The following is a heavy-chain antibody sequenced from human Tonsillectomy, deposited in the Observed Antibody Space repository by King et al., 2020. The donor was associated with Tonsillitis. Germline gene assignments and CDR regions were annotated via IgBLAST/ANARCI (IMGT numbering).Heavy chain of an antibody. CDR1: GFTFSNYA. V-gene: IGHV3-23*04. Sequence: EVQLVESGGGSVQPGGSLRLSCAASGFTFSNYAMNWVRQAPGKGREWVSGVSGSGGSTYYADSVKGRFTVSRDNSKNTLFLQMNSPRAEDTAVYYCAKDLMTTVTSLNSAAIDHWGQGTLVTVSS. CDR3: AKDLMTTVTSLNSAAIDH. CDR2: VSGSGGST. J-gene: IGHJ4*02. D-gene: IGHD4-11*01.